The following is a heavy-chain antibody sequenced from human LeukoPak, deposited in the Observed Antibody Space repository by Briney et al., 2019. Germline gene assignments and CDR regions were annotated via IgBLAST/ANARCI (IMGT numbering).Heavy chain of an antibody. J-gene: IGHJ6*03. CDR3: ARRGANYYYYYYYMDV. D-gene: IGHD4/OR15-4a*01. CDR1: GGSISSSSYY. V-gene: IGHV4-39*07. Sequence: PSETLSLTCTVSGGSISSSSYYWGWIRQPPGKGLEWIGSIYYSGSTYYNPSLKSRVTISVDTSKNQFSLKLSSVTAADTAVYYCARRGANYYYYYYYMDVWGKGTTVTISS. CDR2: IYYSGST.